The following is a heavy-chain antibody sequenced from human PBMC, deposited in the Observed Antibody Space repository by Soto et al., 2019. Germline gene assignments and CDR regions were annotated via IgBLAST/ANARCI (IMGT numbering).Heavy chain of an antibody. Sequence: EVQLAESGGGLAQPGGSLRLSCAASGFTLSGYAMDWVRQAPGKGLEYVSGISSNGVGTYYANSVQGRFTISRDNSKNPVYLQMGSLRPEDMAVSYCARRARPDFYYMDVWGKGTTVTVSS. J-gene: IGHJ6*03. CDR3: ARRARPDFYYMDV. CDR1: GFTLSGYA. V-gene: IGHV3-64*01. CDR2: ISSNGVGT. D-gene: IGHD6-6*01.